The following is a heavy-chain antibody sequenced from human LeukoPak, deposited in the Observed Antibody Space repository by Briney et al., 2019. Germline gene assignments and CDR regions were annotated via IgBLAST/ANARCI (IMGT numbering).Heavy chain of an antibody. J-gene: IGHJ4*02. CDR2: ISSSSSTI. V-gene: IGHV3-48*01. CDR3: GRGIIRGVSAPDY. Sequence: GGSLRLSCAASGFTFSSYSMNWVRQAPGKGLEWVSYISSSSSTIYYADSVKGRFTISRDNAKNSLYLQMNSLRAEDTAVYYCGRGIIRGVSAPDYWGQGTLVTVSS. D-gene: IGHD3-10*01. CDR1: GFTFSSYS.